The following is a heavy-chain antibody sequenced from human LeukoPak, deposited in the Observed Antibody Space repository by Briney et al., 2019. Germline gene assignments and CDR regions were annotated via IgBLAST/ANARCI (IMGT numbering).Heavy chain of an antibody. V-gene: IGHV3-30*02. D-gene: IGHD6-13*01. CDR2: IRYDGSNK. CDR1: GFTLSSYG. Sequence: PVGPLRLSCAASGFTLSSYGMHWVRQAPGKGLEWVAFIRYDGSNKYYADSVKGRFTISRDNSKNTLYLQMNSLRAEDTAVYYCAKDCSSSFDYWGQGTLVTVSS. CDR3: AKDCSSSFDY. J-gene: IGHJ4*02.